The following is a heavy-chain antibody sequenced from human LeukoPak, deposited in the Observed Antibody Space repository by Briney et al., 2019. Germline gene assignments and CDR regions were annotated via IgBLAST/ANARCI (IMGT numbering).Heavy chain of an antibody. D-gene: IGHD3-3*01. V-gene: IGHV3-7*01. CDR3: ARNYDFWSGYYTFDY. CDR1: GFTFSSYW. Sequence: PGGSLRLSCAASGFTFSSYWMSWVRQAPGKGLEWVTNIKQDGSEKYYVDSVKGRFTISRDNAKNSLYLQMNSLRAEDTAVYYCARNYDFWSGYYTFDYWGQGTLVTVSS. J-gene: IGHJ4*02. CDR2: IKQDGSEK.